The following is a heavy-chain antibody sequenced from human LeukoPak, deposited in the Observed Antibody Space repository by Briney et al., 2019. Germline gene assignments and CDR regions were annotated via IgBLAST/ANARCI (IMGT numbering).Heavy chain of an antibody. CDR2: ISGSGGST. V-gene: IGHV3-23*01. CDR1: GFTFSSYA. CDR3: AKASHSSSWPPFAY. J-gene: IGHJ4*02. Sequence: RGSLRPSCVVSGFTFSSYAMNWVCQAPRKGLEWVAVISGSGGSTYYADSVKGRFTISRDNSKSTLYLQMDSLRADDTVAYYCAKASHSSSWPPFAYWGQGTLVTVSS. D-gene: IGHD6-13*01.